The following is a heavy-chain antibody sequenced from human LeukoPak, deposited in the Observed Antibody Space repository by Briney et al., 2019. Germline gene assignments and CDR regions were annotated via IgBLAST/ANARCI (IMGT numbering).Heavy chain of an antibody. D-gene: IGHD6-13*01. CDR3: SKDILAAAGSNYYYYGMDV. Sequence: GGSLRLSCAASGLTFSSHWMHWVRQAPGKGLVWVSRITNDGSSTTYAESVKGRFTISRDNAKNSLYLQMNSLSAEDTALYYCSKDILAAAGSNYYYYGMDVWGQGTTVTVSS. CDR2: ITNDGSST. V-gene: IGHV3-74*01. J-gene: IGHJ6*02. CDR1: GLTFSSHW.